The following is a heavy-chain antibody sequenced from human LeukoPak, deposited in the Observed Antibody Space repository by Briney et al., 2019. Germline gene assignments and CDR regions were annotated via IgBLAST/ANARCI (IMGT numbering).Heavy chain of an antibody. D-gene: IGHD3-22*01. Sequence: GGSLRLSCAASGFTFSSYEMNWVRQAPGEGLEWVSYISSSGSTIYYADSVKGRFTISRDNAKNSLYLQMNSLRAEDTAVYYCAREEVITGIDYWGQGTLVTVSS. CDR3: AREEVITGIDY. CDR1: GFTFSSYE. CDR2: ISSSGSTI. J-gene: IGHJ4*02. V-gene: IGHV3-48*03.